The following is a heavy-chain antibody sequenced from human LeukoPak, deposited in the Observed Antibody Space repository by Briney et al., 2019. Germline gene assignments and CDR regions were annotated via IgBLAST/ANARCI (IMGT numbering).Heavy chain of an antibody. CDR3: TRDTLVGLLWFGESNWFDP. CDR2: IRSKAYGGTT. D-gene: IGHD3-10*01. J-gene: IGHJ5*02. CDR1: GFTFGDYA. Sequence: GGSLRLSCTASGFTFGDYAMSWVRQAPGKGLEWVGFIRSKAYGGTTEYAASVKGRFTISRDDSKSIAYLQMNSLKTEDTAVYYCTRDTLVGLLWFGESNWFDPWGQGTLVTVSS. V-gene: IGHV3-49*04.